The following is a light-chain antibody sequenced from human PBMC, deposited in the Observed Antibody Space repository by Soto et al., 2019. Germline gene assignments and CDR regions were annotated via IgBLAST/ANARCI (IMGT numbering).Light chain of an antibody. V-gene: IGLV4-69*01. CDR1: SGQSSYA. Sequence: QLVLTQSPSASASLGASVKLTCTLSSGQSSYASAWHQQQPEKGPRYLMRLNSDGSHSKGDGIPDRFSGSSSGAERYLTISSLQSEDEADYYCQTRGPGPWVFGGGTKLTVL. J-gene: IGLJ3*02. CDR2: LNSDGSH. CDR3: QTRGPGPWV.